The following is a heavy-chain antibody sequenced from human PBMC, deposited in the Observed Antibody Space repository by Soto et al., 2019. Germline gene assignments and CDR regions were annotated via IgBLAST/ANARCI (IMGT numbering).Heavy chain of an antibody. J-gene: IGHJ5*02. CDR1: GGSISSYY. CDR3: ARTQSPPYGPLGT. CDR2: IYYSGST. D-gene: IGHD1-26*01. Sequence: SETLSLTCTVSGGSISSYYWSWIRQPPGKGLEWIGYIYYSGSTNYNPSLKSRVTILEDRSKNQFSLKVSSVTAADTAVYYCARTQSPPYGPLGTWGQGTLVTVSS. V-gene: IGHV4-59*01.